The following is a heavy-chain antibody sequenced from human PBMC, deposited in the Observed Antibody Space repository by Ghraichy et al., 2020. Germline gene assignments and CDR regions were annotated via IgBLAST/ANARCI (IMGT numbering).Heavy chain of an antibody. CDR1: GFTFSTYW. CDR3: TRGGVAAALDS. J-gene: IGHJ4*02. D-gene: IGHD6-13*01. Sequence: GGSLRLSCAASGFTFSTYWMHWVRQAPGKGLLWVSRIDGDGSNPTYADSVKGRFTISRDNAKNTLYLQMNRLRAEDTAVYYCTRGGVAAALDSWGQGTLVTVS. CDR2: IDGDGSNP. V-gene: IGHV3-74*01.